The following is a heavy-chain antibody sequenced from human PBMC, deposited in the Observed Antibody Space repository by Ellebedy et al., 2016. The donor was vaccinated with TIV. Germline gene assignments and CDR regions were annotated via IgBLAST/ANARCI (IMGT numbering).Heavy chain of an antibody. J-gene: IGHJ4*02. Sequence: GGSLRLPXAASGFTFSNYWMNWVRQAPGKGLEWVANIKEGGTKRYYVDSVKGRFSISRDDAKNSIYLQMNSLRVEDTAIYYCVTQRGLDWGQGTLVTVSS. V-gene: IGHV3-7*01. CDR2: IKEGGTKR. CDR3: VTQRGLD. D-gene: IGHD6-19*01. CDR1: GFTFSNYW.